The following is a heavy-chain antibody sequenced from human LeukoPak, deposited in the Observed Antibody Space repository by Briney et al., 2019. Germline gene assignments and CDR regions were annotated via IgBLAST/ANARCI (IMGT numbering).Heavy chain of an antibody. CDR3: ASSMARGVISIRDYYYMDV. CDR1: GFTFSSYS. Sequence: GGSLRLSCAASGFTFSSYSMNWVRQAPGKGLEWVSSISSSSSYLYYADSVKGRFTISRDNVKNSLYLQMNSLRAEDTAVYYCASSMARGVISIRDYYYMDVWGKGTTVTVSS. D-gene: IGHD3-10*01. J-gene: IGHJ6*03. CDR2: ISSSSSYL. V-gene: IGHV3-21*01.